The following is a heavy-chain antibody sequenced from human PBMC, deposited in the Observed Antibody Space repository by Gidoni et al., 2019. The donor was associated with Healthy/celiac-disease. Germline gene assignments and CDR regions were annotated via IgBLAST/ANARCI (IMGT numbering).Heavy chain of an antibody. CDR2: IYYSGST. V-gene: IGHV4-39*01. Sequence: DGLEWIGSIYYSGSTYYNPSLKSRVTISVDTSKNQFSLKLSSVTAADTAVYYCASVWELLRRWDYWGQGTLVTVSS. CDR3: ASVWELLRRWDY. J-gene: IGHJ4*02. D-gene: IGHD1-26*01.